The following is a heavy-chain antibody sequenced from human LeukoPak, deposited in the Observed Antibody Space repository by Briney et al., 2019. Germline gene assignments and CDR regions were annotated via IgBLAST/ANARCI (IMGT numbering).Heavy chain of an antibody. CDR1: GDSVSSDSVA. Sequence: SQTLSLTCAISGDSVSSDSVAWNWIRQSPSRGLEWLGRTYYRSKWYNDYAVSVKSRMIINSDTSKNQFSHQLNSVTPEDTAIYYCAREGSTVVRDAFDIWGQGTMVTVSS. D-gene: IGHD4-23*01. CDR2: TYYRSKWYN. CDR3: AREGSTVVRDAFDI. J-gene: IGHJ3*02. V-gene: IGHV6-1*01.